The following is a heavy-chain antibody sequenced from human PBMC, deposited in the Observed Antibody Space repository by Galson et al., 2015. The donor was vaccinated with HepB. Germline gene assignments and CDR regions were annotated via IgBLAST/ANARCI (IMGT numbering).Heavy chain of an antibody. CDR2: INGYSQNT. CDR3: ARDPGFPYYYDSSGYLNPGYYFDY. D-gene: IGHD3-22*01. CDR1: GYTFINYG. Sequence: SVKVSCKAFGYTFINYGITWVRQARGQGLEWMGSINGYSQNTNYAQTFKDRVSMTADASTTTAYMELRSLRSDDTAMYFCARDPGFPYYYDSSGYLNPGYYFDYWGQGTLVTVSS. V-gene: IGHV1-18*04. J-gene: IGHJ4*02.